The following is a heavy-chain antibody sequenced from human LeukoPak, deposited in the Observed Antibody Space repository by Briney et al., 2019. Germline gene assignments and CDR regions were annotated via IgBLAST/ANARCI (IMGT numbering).Heavy chain of an antibody. V-gene: IGHV1-18*01. CDR1: GYTFTSYG. CDR2: ISAYNGNT. J-gene: IGHJ4*02. Sequence: ASVKVSCKASGYTFTSYGISWVRQAPGQGLEWMGWISAYNGNTNYAQNLQGRVTMTTDTSTNTAYMELSSLRSEDTAVYYCARETMSGSPFDYWGQGTLVTVSS. D-gene: IGHD6-13*01. CDR3: ARETMSGSPFDY.